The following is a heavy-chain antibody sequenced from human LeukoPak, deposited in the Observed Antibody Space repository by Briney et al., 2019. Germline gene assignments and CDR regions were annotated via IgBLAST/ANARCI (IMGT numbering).Heavy chain of an antibody. D-gene: IGHD1-14*01. Sequence: GRSLRLSCAASGFTFSSYGMHWVRQAPGKGLEWVSLIYSGGAIRYADSVKGRFTISRDSSKNTLFLQMNDLTVEDTARYYCARRPGNWGQGILVTVSS. J-gene: IGHJ4*02. CDR1: GFTFSSYG. CDR2: IYSGGAI. CDR3: ARRPGN. V-gene: IGHV3-53*01.